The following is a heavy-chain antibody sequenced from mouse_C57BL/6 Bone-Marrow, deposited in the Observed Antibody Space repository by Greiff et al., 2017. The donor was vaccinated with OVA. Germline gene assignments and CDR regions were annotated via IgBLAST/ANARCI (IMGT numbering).Heavy chain of an antibody. Sequence: QVHVKQSGAELVRPGTSVKVSCKASGYAFTNYLIEWVKQRPGQGLEWIGVINPGSGGTNYNEKFKGKATLTADKSSSTAYMQLSSLTSEDSAVYFCAREAPYYGSSFAWFAYWGQGTLVTVSA. V-gene: IGHV1-54*01. CDR1: GYAFTNYL. J-gene: IGHJ3*01. CDR3: AREAPYYGSSFAWFAY. D-gene: IGHD1-1*01. CDR2: INPGSGGT.